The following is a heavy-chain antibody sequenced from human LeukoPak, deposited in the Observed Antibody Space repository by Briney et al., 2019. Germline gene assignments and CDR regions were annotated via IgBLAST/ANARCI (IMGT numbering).Heavy chain of an antibody. D-gene: IGHD3-22*01. CDR1: GGSISSYY. CDR3: ARVNYYDSSGYYYDAFDI. J-gene: IGHJ3*02. Sequence: SETLSLTCTASGGSISSYYWSWIRQPAGKGLEWIGRIYTSGSTNYNPSLKSRVTMSVDTSKNQFSLKLSSVTAADTAVYYCARVNYYDSSGYYYDAFDIWGQGTMVTVSS. V-gene: IGHV4-4*07. CDR2: IYTSGST.